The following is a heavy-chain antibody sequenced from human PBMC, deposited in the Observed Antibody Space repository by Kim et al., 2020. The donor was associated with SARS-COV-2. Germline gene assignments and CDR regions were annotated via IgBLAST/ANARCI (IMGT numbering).Heavy chain of an antibody. Sequence: SETLSLTCTVSGGSVSSGSYYWSWIRQPPGKGLEWIGYIYYSGSTNYNPSLKSRVTISVDTSKNQFSLKLSSVTAADTAVYYCARERDYYDSSGYPYYFDYWGQGTLVTVSS. CDR3: ARERDYYDSSGYPYYFDY. D-gene: IGHD3-22*01. J-gene: IGHJ4*02. CDR2: IYYSGST. CDR1: GGSVSSGSYY. V-gene: IGHV4-61*01.